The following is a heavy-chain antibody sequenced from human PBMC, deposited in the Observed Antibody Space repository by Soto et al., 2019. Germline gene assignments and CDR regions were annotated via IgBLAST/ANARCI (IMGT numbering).Heavy chain of an antibody. J-gene: IGHJ4*02. CDR2: MNTNTGNT. CDR3: ARVVRLFGGHAGY. V-gene: IGHV1-8*01. CDR1: GYTFTEFY. Sequence: ASVKVSCKTSGYTFTEFYMNWVRQAPGQGLEWMGWMNTNTGNTGYAQKFQGRVTMTRDTSISTAYMELRRLRSEDTAVYYCARVVRLFGGHAGYWGQGTLVTVSS. D-gene: IGHD3-3*01.